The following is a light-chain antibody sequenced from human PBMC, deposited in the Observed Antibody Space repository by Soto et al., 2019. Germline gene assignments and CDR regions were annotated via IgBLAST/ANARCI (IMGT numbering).Light chain of an antibody. V-gene: IGLV2-14*01. J-gene: IGLJ1*01. CDR3: SSYTSSSTS. CDR2: DVS. Sequence: QSVLTQPASLSGSPGQSITISCTGTSSDVGGYNYVSWYQQHPGKAPKLMIYDVSNRPSGVSNRFSGSKSGSTASLTISGLQAEDEADYYCSSYTSSSTSFGTGTKVTVL. CDR1: SSDVGGYNY.